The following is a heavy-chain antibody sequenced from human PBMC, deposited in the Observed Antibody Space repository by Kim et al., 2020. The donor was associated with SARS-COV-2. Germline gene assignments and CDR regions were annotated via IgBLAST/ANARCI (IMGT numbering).Heavy chain of an antibody. Sequence: GESLKISCHTSGSKVSTYWIGWVRQLPGKGLELMGIIYPRESDVRYSQSFQGLVTISADGSGAFVQWSALKVSDTAFYYCATDPGVLTNYYFDFWGQGTLVTVSS. V-gene: IGHV5-51*01. D-gene: IGHD4-4*01. CDR3: ATDPGVLTNYYFDF. J-gene: IGHJ4*02. CDR1: GSKVSTYW. CDR2: IYPRESDV.